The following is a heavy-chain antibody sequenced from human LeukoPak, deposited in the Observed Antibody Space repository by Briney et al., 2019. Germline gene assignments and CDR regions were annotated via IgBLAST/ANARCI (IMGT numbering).Heavy chain of an antibody. CDR3: ARDRIQLSGFPLMDY. Sequence: ASVKVSCKASGGTFSSYAISWVRQAPGQGLEWMGGIIPIFGTANYAQKFQGRVTITADESTSTAYMEPSSLRSEDTAVYYCARDRIQLSGFPLMDYWGQGTLVTVSS. V-gene: IGHV1-69*01. J-gene: IGHJ4*02. D-gene: IGHD5-18*01. CDR2: IIPIFGTA. CDR1: GGTFSSYA.